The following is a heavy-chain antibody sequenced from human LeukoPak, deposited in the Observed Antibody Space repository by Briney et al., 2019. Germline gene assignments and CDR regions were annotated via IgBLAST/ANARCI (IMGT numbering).Heavy chain of an antibody. V-gene: IGHV3-21*01. CDR2: ISSSSSYI. Sequence: PGGSLRLSCAASGFTVSSNYMSWVRQAPGKGLEWASSISSSSSYIYYADSVKGRFTISRDNAKNSLYLQMNSLRAEDTAVYYCARTLRDDDAFDIWGQGTMVTVSS. CDR3: ARTLRDDDAFDI. CDR1: GFTVSSNY. J-gene: IGHJ3*02.